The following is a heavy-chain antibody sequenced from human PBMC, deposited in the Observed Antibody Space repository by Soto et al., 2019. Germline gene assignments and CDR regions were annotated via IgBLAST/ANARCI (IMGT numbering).Heavy chain of an antibody. CDR3: ASSTVGVRYDY. CDR2: IYHSGST. Sequence: SETLCLTCAVSGGSISSGGYSWSWIRQPPGKGLEWIGYIYHSGSTYYNPSLKSRVTISVDRSKNQFSLKLSSVTAADTAVYYCASSTVGVRYDYWGQGTLVTVSS. CDR1: GGSISSGGYS. J-gene: IGHJ4*02. V-gene: IGHV4-30-2*01. D-gene: IGHD4-17*01.